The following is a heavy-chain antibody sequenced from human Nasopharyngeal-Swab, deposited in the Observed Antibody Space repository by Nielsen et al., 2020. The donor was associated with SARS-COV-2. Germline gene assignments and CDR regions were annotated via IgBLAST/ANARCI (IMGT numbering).Heavy chain of an antibody. Sequence: SVKVSCKASGGTFSSYAISWVRQAPGQGLERMGGTIPIFGTANYAQKFQGRVTITADESTSTAYMELSSLRSEDTAVYYCARKRRGYYYYGMDVWGQGTTVTVSS. D-gene: IGHD3-10*01. CDR3: ARKRRGYYYYGMDV. J-gene: IGHJ6*02. CDR2: TIPIFGTA. CDR1: GGTFSSYA. V-gene: IGHV1-69*13.